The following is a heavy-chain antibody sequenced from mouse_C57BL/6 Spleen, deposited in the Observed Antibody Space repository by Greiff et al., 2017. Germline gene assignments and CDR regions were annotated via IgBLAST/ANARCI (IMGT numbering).Heavy chain of an antibody. CDR3: ARDGLCPDY. J-gene: IGHJ2*01. CDR1: GFTFTGYW. CDR2: IHPNSGST. V-gene: IGHV1-64*01. D-gene: IGHD1-1*02. Sequence: VQLLQPGAELVKPGASVKLSCTASGFTFTGYWMHWVKQRPGQGLEWIGLIHPNSGSTNYDEKFKSKATLTVDKASSTAYMQLSSLTSEDSAVYYCARDGLCPDYWGQGTTLTVSS.